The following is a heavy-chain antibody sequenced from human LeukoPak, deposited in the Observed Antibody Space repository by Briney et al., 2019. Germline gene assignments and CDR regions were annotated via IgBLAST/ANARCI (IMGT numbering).Heavy chain of an antibody. V-gene: IGHV1-2*02. CDR1: GYTLTGYC. J-gene: IGHJ4*02. CDR2: INTKSGAT. Sequence: ASVKVSCKASGYTLTGYCMHWVRQAPGQGLEWLGWINTKSGATNYAQNFQGRVTMTRDTSMSTSYMELKRLRSDDTAVYYCARDLGISGWYAPPLGYFDYWGQGTLLTVSS. CDR3: ARDLGISGWYAPPLGYFDY. D-gene: IGHD6-19*01.